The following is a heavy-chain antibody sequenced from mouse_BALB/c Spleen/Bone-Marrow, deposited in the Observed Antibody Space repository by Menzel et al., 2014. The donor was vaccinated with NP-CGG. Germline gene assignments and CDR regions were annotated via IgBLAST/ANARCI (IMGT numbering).Heavy chain of an antibody. J-gene: IGHJ1*01. Sequence: DVKLQESGGGLVQPGGSLRLSCATSGFTFTDYYMSWVRQPPGKALEWLGFIRNKANGYTTEYSASVKGRFTISRDNSQSILYLQMNTLRAEDSATYYCARDEKVRIYWYFDVWGAGTTVTVSS. D-gene: IGHD2-14*01. CDR2: IRNKANGYTT. V-gene: IGHV7-3*02. CDR1: GFTFTDYY. CDR3: ARDEKVRIYWYFDV.